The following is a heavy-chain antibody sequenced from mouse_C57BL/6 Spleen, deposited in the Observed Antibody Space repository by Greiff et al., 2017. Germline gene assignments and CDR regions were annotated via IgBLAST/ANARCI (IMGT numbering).Heavy chain of an antibody. D-gene: IGHD2-5*01. J-gene: IGHJ3*01. CDR1: GYTFTSYW. Sequence: QVQLKESGAELVKPGASVKMSCKASGYTFTSYWITWVKQRPGQGLEWIGDIYPGSGSTNYNEKFKSKATLTVDTSSSTAYMQLSSLTSEDSAVYYCARAYYSNYNPFAYWGQGTLVTVSA. CDR3: ARAYYSNYNPFAY. CDR2: IYPGSGST. V-gene: IGHV1-55*01.